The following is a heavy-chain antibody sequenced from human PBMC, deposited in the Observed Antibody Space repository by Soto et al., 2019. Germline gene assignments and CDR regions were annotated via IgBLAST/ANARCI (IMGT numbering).Heavy chain of an antibody. D-gene: IGHD3-16*01. CDR2: MNPSSGNT. J-gene: IGHJ4*02. CDR1: GYTFTSYD. V-gene: IGHV1-8*01. CDR3: ARGLNVYYFDY. Sequence: GASVKVSCKASGYTFTSYDINWVRQAPGQGLEWMGWMNPSSGNTDYAQKFQGRVTITRDTSASTAYMELSSLRSEDTAVYYCARGLNVYYFDYWGQGTLVTVSS.